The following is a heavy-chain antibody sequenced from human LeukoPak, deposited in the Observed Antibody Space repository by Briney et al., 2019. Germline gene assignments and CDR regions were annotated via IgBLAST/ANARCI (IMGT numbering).Heavy chain of an antibody. CDR2: IYYSGST. V-gene: IGHV4-59*02. CDR1: GGSVSSYY. D-gene: IGHD6-19*01. CDR3: ARGGFDSGWYPLDY. J-gene: IGHJ4*02. Sequence: SETLSLTCTVSGGSVSSYYWSWIRQPPGKGLEWIGYIYYSGSTNYNPSLKSRVTISVDRSKSLFSLKLSSVTAADTAVYYCARGGFDSGWYPLDYWGQGALATVSS.